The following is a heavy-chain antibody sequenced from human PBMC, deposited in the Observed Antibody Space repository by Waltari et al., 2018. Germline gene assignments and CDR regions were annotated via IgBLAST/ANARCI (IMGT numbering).Heavy chain of an antibody. D-gene: IGHD3-9*01. Sequence: VQLVESGGRLIHPGGSLRLSCAASGFTVSNNYMSWVRQAPGKGLEWIGGIYYSGSTYYNPSLKSRVTISVDTSKNQFSLKLSSVTAADTAVYYCARHGHYDILTGPPLRAFDIWGQGTMVTVSS. CDR2: IYYSGST. CDR3: ARHGHYDILTGPPLRAFDI. J-gene: IGHJ3*02. V-gene: IGHV4-59*05. CDR1: GFTVSNNY.